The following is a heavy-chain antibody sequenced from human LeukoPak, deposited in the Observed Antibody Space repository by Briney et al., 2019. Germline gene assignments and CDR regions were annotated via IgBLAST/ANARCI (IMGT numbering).Heavy chain of an antibody. CDR1: GFTFSSYG. D-gene: IGHD3/OR15-3a*01. CDR3: AKLDGY. Sequence: GGSLRLSCAASGFTFSSYGMHWVRQAPGKGLEWVAVISYDGSNKYYADSVKGRFTISGDNSKNTLYLQMNSLRAEDTAVYYCAKLDGYWGQGTLVTVSS. V-gene: IGHV3-30*18. J-gene: IGHJ4*02. CDR2: ISYDGSNK.